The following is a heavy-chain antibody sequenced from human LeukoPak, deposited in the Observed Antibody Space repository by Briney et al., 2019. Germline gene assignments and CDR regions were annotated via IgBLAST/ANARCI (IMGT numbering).Heavy chain of an antibody. CDR1: GFTFSNYA. D-gene: IGHD6-19*01. J-gene: IGHJ6*02. CDR3: AKRMAGTGYFYFMDV. Sequence: GESLRLSCAASGFTFSNYAMSWVRQPPGKGLECKGLEWVSSIIGSGEAVYYADSVKGRFTVYRDNAGSILYLQMDSLRAEDTAVYFCAKRMAGTGYFYFMDVWGRGTTVAVSS. V-gene: IGHV3-23*01. CDR2: IIGSGEAV.